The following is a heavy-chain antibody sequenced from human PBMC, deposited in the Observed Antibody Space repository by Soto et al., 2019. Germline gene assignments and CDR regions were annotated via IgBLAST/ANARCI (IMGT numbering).Heavy chain of an antibody. CDR3: ARQTWGSGWFNWFDP. V-gene: IGHV4-59*08. Sequence: SETLSLTCTVSGGSISSYYWSWIRQPPGKGLEWIGYIYYSGSTNYNPSLKSRVTISVDTSKNQFSLKLSSVTAADTAVYYCARQTWGSGWFNWFDPWGQGTLVTVSS. CDR2: IYYSGST. CDR1: GGSISSYY. D-gene: IGHD6-19*01. J-gene: IGHJ5*02.